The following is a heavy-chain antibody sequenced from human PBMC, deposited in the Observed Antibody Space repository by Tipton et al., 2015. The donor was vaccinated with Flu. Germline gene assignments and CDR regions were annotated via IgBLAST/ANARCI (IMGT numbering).Heavy chain of an antibody. Sequence: TLSLTCTVSGGSIGSYYWSWIRQPPGKGLEWIGYIYYSGSTNYNPSLKSRVTISVDTSKNQFSLKLSSVTAADTAVYYCARDQALGAFDIWGQGTMVTVSS. J-gene: IGHJ3*02. CDR2: IYYSGST. CDR1: GGSIGSYY. CDR3: ARDQALGAFDI. V-gene: IGHV4-59*01.